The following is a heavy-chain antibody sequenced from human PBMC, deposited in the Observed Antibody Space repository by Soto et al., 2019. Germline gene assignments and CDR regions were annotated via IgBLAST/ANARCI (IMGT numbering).Heavy chain of an antibody. Sequence: ASVKVSCKASGYTFTSYYMHWVRQAPGQGLEWMGIINPSGGSTSYAQKFQGRVTMTRDTSTSTVYMELSSLRSEDTAVYCCARNGRDGYNWNWFDPWGQGTLVTVSS. CDR2: INPSGGST. J-gene: IGHJ5*02. V-gene: IGHV1-46*01. D-gene: IGHD5-12*01. CDR3: ARNGRDGYNWNWFDP. CDR1: GYTFTSYY.